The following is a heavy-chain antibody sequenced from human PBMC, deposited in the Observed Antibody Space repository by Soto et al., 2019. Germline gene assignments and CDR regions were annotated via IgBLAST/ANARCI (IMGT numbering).Heavy chain of an antibody. Sequence: GASVKVSCKASGGTFSSYTISWVRQAPGQGLEWMGRIIPILGIANYAQKFQGRVTITADKSTSTAYMELSSLRSEDTAVYYCAGSPRRGYCSSTSCSPFDYWGQGTLVTVSS. CDR2: IIPILGIA. J-gene: IGHJ4*02. CDR3: AGSPRRGYCSSTSCSPFDY. V-gene: IGHV1-69*02. CDR1: GGTFSSYT. D-gene: IGHD2-2*01.